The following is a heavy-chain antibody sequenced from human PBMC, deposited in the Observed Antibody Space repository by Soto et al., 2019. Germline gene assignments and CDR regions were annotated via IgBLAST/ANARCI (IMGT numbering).Heavy chain of an antibody. V-gene: IGHV1-18*01. Sequence: QVNLLQSGAEVKKPGASVKVSWKASGYTFTSYGITWVRQAPGQGLEWTGWISAHNGNTHYAQKLQGRVIVTRDSSTSTASMELRRLISDGTAVYYCARGRYGDYWGQGALVNVSS. CDR1: GYTFTSYG. J-gene: IGHJ4*02. CDR2: ISAHNGNT. D-gene: IGHD1-1*01. CDR3: ARGRYGDY.